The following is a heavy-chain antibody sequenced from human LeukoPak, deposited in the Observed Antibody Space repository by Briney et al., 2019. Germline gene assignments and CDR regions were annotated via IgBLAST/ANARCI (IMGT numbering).Heavy chain of an antibody. Sequence: ASVKVSCKASGYTFTSYGISWVRQAPGQGLEWMGWISAYNGNTNYAQKLQGRVTMTTDTSTGTAYMELRSLRSDDTAVYYCARDSSGYCSSTSCYNDGWFDPWGQGTLVTVSS. J-gene: IGHJ5*02. CDR3: ARDSSGYCSSTSCYNDGWFDP. V-gene: IGHV1-18*01. CDR2: ISAYNGNT. CDR1: GYTFTSYG. D-gene: IGHD2-2*02.